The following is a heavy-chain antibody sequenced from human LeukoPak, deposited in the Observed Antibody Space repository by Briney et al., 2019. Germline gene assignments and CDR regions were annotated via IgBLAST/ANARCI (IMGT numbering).Heavy chain of an antibody. J-gene: IGHJ4*02. CDR2: RRLSSGSI. CDR1: GFDFTNYG. CDR3: VKNWGGYYFDY. Sequence: GGSLRLSCVASGFDFTNYGMHWVRQAPGKGLEWVATRRLSSGSIYFADSVKGRFTVSRDNDKSPLYLQVNSVRAEDTAVYYCVKNWGGYYFDYWGQGTLVTVSS. V-gene: IGHV3-23*01. D-gene: IGHD7-27*01.